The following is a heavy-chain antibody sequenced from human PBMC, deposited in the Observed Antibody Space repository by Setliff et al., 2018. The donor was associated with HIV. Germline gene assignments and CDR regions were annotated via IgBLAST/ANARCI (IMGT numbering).Heavy chain of an antibody. J-gene: IGHJ4*02. CDR1: GGSFTGYH. D-gene: IGHD6-19*01. CDR2: INHSGSA. V-gene: IGHV4-34*01. CDR3: ARGTKYSSGWSRGDY. Sequence: SETLSLTCAVYGGSFTGYHWSWIRQPPGKGLEWIGEINHSGSANDNPSLKTRVTVSVDTSKKQFSLKLNSVTAADTAVYYCARGTKYSSGWSRGDYWGQGTLVTAPQ.